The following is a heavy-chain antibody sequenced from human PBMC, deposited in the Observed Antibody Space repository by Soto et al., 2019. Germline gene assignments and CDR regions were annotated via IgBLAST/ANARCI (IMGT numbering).Heavy chain of an antibody. CDR2: ITDNGRNT. J-gene: IGHJ4*02. V-gene: IGHV3-23*01. Sequence: GGSLRLSCAASGFTFSRDGMSWVRQAPGKGLECVALITDNGRNTYYADSVKGRFTISRDNTKHTLFLQMNSLRAEDTAVYYCAKERPTTTAFDYWGQGALVTVSS. D-gene: IGHD4-17*01. CDR1: GFTFSRDG. CDR3: AKERPTTTAFDY.